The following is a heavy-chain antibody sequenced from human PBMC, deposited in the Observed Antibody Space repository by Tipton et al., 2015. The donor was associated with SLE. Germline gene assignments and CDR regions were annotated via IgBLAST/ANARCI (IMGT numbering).Heavy chain of an antibody. J-gene: IGHJ6*03. Sequence: QLVQSGGGVVQPGRSLRLSCAASGFTFSSYAMHWVRQAPGKGLEWVAVISYDGSNKYYADSVKGRFTISRDNSKNTLYLQMNSLRAEDTAVYYCAREGRWLQLGYMDVWGKGTTVTVSS. CDR2: ISYDGSNK. CDR1: GFTFSSYA. D-gene: IGHD5-24*01. V-gene: IGHV3-30-3*01. CDR3: AREGRWLQLGYMDV.